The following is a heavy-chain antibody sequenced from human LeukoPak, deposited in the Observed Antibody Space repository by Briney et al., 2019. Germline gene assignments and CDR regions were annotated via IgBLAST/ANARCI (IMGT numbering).Heavy chain of an antibody. D-gene: IGHD2-15*01. Sequence: ASVKVSCRASGYTFTSYDINWVRQATGQGLEWMGWMNPNSGNTGYAQKFQGRVTMTRNTSISTAYMELSSLRSEDTAVYYCARGNSRRLGYCSGGSCYPAFDYWGQGTLVTVSS. V-gene: IGHV1-8*01. CDR3: ARGNSRRLGYCSGGSCYPAFDY. J-gene: IGHJ4*02. CDR1: GYTFTSYD. CDR2: MNPNSGNT.